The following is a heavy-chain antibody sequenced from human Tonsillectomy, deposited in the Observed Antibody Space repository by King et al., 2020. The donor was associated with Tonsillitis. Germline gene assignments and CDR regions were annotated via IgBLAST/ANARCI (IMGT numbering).Heavy chain of an antibody. CDR2: ISGSGGNT. CDR3: ARSRITIFGVVFMDAFDI. J-gene: IGHJ3*02. D-gene: IGHD3-3*01. CDR1: GFTLGNYA. Sequence: VQLVESGGGLVQPGGSLRLSCAASGFTLGNYAMNWVRQAPGKGLEWVSFISGSGGNTYYADSVKGRFTTSRDNSKNTLFLQMNSLRAEDTAVYYCARSRITIFGVVFMDAFDIWGQGTLVTVSS. V-gene: IGHV3-23*04.